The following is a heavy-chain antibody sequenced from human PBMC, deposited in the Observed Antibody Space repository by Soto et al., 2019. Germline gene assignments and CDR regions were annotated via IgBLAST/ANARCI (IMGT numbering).Heavy chain of an antibody. CDR3: VRARSTDSRPDY. J-gene: IGHJ4*02. CDR1: GFTFSLYS. Sequence: GALRLSCAASGFTFSLYSMIWVRQAPGKGLEWVASITSSSSYIYYEDSLKGRFTISRDNAKNSLFLQLDSLRAEDTAVYFCVRARSTDSRPDYWGQGTLVTVSS. V-gene: IGHV3-21*01. D-gene: IGHD3-22*01. CDR2: ITSSSSYI.